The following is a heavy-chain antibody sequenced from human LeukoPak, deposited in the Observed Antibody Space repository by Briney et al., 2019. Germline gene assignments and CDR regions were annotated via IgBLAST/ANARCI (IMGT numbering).Heavy chain of an antibody. CDR3: TRGVSASSGWYVIDS. CDR1: GYTFITYA. D-gene: IGHD6-19*01. Sequence: ASVKVSCKASGYTFITYAMHWVRQAPGQRLEWMGWINAGNGNTTYSQKFQGRVTITRDTSASTTYMELSSLRSEDTAVYYCTRGVSASSGWYVIDSWGQGTLVTVSS. CDR2: INAGNGNT. V-gene: IGHV1-3*01. J-gene: IGHJ5*01.